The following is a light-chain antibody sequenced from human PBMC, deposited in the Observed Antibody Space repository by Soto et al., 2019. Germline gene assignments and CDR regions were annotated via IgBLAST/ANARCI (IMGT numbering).Light chain of an antibody. V-gene: IGKV3-11*01. CDR2: DAS. CDR3: QHRSQWPQYT. CDR1: QSVSSY. Sequence: EIVLTQSPATLSLSPGERATLSCRASQSVSSYLDWYQQNPGPTPRLLIYDASNRATGSPARFSGSGSGTDIPLSISSLEPEEFEVYYCQHRSQWPQYTCGQGTKLEFK. J-gene: IGKJ2*01.